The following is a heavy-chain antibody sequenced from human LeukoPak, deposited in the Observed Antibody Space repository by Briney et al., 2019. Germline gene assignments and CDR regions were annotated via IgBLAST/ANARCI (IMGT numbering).Heavy chain of an antibody. V-gene: IGHV3-23*01. CDR1: GFTFSSYG. D-gene: IGHD3-16*01. CDR3: AKRSGDTDPW. CDR2: ITDSGSTT. Sequence: GGSLRLSCAASGFTFSSYGMSWVRQAPGKGLEWVSSITDSGSTTYYAYSVKGRFTSSNDNSRNTLYLQMNSLRAEDTAIFDCAKRSGDTDPWWGQGTLVTVSS. J-gene: IGHJ4*02.